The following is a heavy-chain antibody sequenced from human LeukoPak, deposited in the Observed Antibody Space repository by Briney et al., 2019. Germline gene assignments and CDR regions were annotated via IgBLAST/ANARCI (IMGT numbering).Heavy chain of an antibody. D-gene: IGHD3-3*01. V-gene: IGHV4-59*01. CDR1: GGSISSYY. CDR3: ARMDDFWSGYYSRDY. Sequence: PSETLSLTCTVSGGSISSYYWSWIRQPPGKGLEWIGYIYYSGSTNYNPSLKSRVTIPVDTSKNQFSLKLSSVTAADTAVYYCARMDDFWSGYYSRDYWGQGTLVTVSS. CDR2: IYYSGST. J-gene: IGHJ4*02.